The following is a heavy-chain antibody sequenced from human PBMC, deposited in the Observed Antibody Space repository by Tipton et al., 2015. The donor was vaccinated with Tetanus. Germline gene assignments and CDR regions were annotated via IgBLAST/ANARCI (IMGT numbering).Heavy chain of an antibody. J-gene: IGHJ4*02. D-gene: IGHD2-2*01. CDR3: ARGTDDY. V-gene: IGHV4-59*01. CDR1: DASISNDY. Sequence: GLVKPSETLSLTCTVSDASISNDYWAWIRQAPGMGLEWIGYISDRGSTDYNPSLKSRVTMSLDTSKKQFSLKLSSMTAADTAVYYCARGTDDYWGQGTLVTVSS. CDR2: ISDRGST.